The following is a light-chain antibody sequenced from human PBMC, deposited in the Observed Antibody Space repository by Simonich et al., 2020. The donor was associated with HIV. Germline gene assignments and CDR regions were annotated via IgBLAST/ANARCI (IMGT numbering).Light chain of an antibody. V-gene: IGLV2-14*01. CDR2: DVS. CDR3: SSYTSSSTVV. J-gene: IGLJ2*01. CDR1: YTDFGAYNY. Sequence: QSALTQPASVSGSPGQSITISCTGTYTDFGAYNYVSWYQQFPGKAPKLMIYDVSNRPSGVSSRFSGSKSGNTASLTISGLQAEDEADYHCSSYTSSSTVVFGGGTKVTVL.